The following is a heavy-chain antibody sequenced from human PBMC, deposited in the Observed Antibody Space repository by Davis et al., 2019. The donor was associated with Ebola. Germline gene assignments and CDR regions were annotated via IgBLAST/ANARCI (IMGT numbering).Heavy chain of an antibody. Sequence: AASVKVSCKASGYTFTSYGISWVRQAPGQGLEWMGWISAYNGNTNYAQKLQGRVTMTTDTSTSTAYMGLRSLRSDDTAVYYCARDTSWIQLWWIDYWGQGTLVTVSS. J-gene: IGHJ4*02. CDR3: ARDTSWIQLWWIDY. V-gene: IGHV1-18*01. CDR1: GYTFTSYG. D-gene: IGHD5-18*01. CDR2: ISAYNGNT.